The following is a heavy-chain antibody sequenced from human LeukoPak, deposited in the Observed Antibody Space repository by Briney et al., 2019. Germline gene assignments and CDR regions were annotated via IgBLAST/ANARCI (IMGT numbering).Heavy chain of an antibody. V-gene: IGHV3-33*01. J-gene: IGHJ4*02. CDR3: ARATPSYGGNSGLFEF. D-gene: IGHD4-23*01. CDR2: IWYDGGKK. Sequence: QPGRSLRLSCSASGFTFGGYGMHRVRQVPGKGLEWVAVIWYDGGKKYYADSVKGRFTISRDNSKNTLYQQMNSLRAEDTAVYYCARATPSYGGNSGLFEFWGQGTLVTVSS. CDR1: GFTFGGYG.